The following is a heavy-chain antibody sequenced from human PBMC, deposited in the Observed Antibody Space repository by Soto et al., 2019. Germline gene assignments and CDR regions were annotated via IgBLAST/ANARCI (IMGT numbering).Heavy chain of an antibody. J-gene: IGHJ6*02. D-gene: IGHD3-16*01. Sequence: QVQLQESGPGLVKPSQTLSLTCTVSGGSISSGDYYWSWIRQPPGKGLELIGYIYYSGSTYYNPSLKSRVTISVDTSNNKFSLKPSSVTAAATAVYYCAGGGGAQGGMDVWGQGTTVTVSS. CDR2: IYYSGST. CDR1: GGSISSGDYY. CDR3: AGGGGAQGGMDV. V-gene: IGHV4-30-4*01.